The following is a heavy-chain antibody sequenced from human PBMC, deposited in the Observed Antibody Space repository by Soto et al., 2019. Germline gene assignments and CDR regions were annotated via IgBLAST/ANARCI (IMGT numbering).Heavy chain of an antibody. D-gene: IGHD2-15*01. CDR2: IYHSGNT. CDR3: ERRDGGRVVVRRYFDS. J-gene: IGHJ4*02. V-gene: IGHV4-34*01. Sequence: SETLSLTCAGYGGSFSNYCWSWVRQPPGKGLEWIGDIYHSGNTNYNPSHKSRVATSLSTPNNQFSLKRSTMTAADTAVYYCERRDGGRVVVRRYFDSWGQGSLVPVSS. CDR1: GGSFSNYC.